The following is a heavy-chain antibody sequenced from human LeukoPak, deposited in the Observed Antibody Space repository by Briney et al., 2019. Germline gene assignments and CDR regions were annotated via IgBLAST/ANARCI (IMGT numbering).Heavy chain of an antibody. Sequence: ASVKVSCKASGYTFTGYYMHWVRQVPGQGLEWMGWINPNSGGTNYAQKFQGRVTMTRDTSISTAYMELSRLRSDDTAVYYCARGARVVVPAKLNDYWGQGTLVTVSS. J-gene: IGHJ4*02. D-gene: IGHD2-2*01. CDR1: GYTFTGYY. V-gene: IGHV1-2*02. CDR2: INPNSGGT. CDR3: ARGARVVVPAKLNDY.